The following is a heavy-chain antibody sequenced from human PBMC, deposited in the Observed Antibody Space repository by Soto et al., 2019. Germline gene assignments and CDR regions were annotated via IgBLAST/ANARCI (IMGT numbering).Heavy chain of an antibody. CDR2: IYYSGST. CDR1: GGSISSGGYY. CDR3: ARDIKLGSSGGFDI. J-gene: IGHJ3*02. Sequence: SETLSLTCTVSGGSISSGGYYWSWIRQHPGKGLEWIGYIYYSGSTYYNPSLKSRVTISVDPSKNQFSLKLSSVTAADTAVYYCARDIKLGSSGGFDIWGQGTMVTVSS. D-gene: IGHD7-27*01. V-gene: IGHV4-31*03.